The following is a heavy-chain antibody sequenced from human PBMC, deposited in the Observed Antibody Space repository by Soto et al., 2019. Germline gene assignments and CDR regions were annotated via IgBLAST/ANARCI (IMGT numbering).Heavy chain of an antibody. CDR2: ISSSSSYI. CDR1: GFTFSSYS. Sequence: LRLSCAASGFTFSSYSMNWVRQAPGKGLEWVSSISSSSSYIYYADSVKGRFTISRDNAKNSLYLQMNSLRAEDTAVYYCGSAYYDFWSGYLHYYYGMDVWGQGTTVTVSS. D-gene: IGHD3-3*01. J-gene: IGHJ6*02. CDR3: GSAYYDFWSGYLHYYYGMDV. V-gene: IGHV3-21*01.